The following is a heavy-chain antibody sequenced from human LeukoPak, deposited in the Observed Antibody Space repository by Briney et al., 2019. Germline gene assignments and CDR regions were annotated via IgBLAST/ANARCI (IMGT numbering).Heavy chain of an antibody. CDR1: GFTFSSYE. CDR3: ARAFDY. J-gene: IGHJ4*02. CDR2: ISSSSNTM. V-gene: IGHV3-48*03. Sequence: GGSLRLSCAASGFTFSSYEMNWVRQAPGKGLEWVSYISSSSNTMYYADSVKGRFTISRDNAKNSLYLQMDSLRDEDTAVYYCARAFDYWGQGALVAVSS.